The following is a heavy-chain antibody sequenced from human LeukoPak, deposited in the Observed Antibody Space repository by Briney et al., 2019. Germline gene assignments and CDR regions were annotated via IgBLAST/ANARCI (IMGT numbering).Heavy chain of an antibody. J-gene: IGHJ4*02. CDR3: ARMEDRSGFFDR. V-gene: IGHV4-34*01. CDR2: INHSGNT. D-gene: IGHD3-22*01. Sequence: ASETLSLTCAVYGGSFSGYYCSWIRQPPGKGLEWIGEINHSGNTNYNPSLKSRVPISIDTSKNQFSLKLTSVTAADTAVYYCARMEDRSGFFDRWGQGTLVTVSS. CDR1: GGSFSGYY.